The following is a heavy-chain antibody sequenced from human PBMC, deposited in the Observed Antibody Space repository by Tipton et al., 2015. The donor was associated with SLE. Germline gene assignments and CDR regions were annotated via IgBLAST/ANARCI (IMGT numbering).Heavy chain of an antibody. CDR1: GYSISSGYY. CDR3: SRDQEDGLVVF. CDR2: IYHSGST. J-gene: IGHJ4*02. Sequence: TLSLTCTVSGYSISSGYYWGWIRQPPGKGLEWIGSIYHSGSTYYNPSLKSRVTESVDTSKSQFSLRLTSVTASDTAVHYCSRDQEDGLVVFWGQGTLVTVSS. D-gene: IGHD2-15*01. V-gene: IGHV4-38-2*02.